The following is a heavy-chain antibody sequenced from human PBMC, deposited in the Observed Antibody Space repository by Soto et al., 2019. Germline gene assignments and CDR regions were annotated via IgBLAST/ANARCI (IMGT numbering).Heavy chain of an antibody. CDR1: GFTFSSYA. CDR3: AKFWARLLHQTWFDP. Sequence: PGGSLRLSCAASGFTFSSYAMSWVRQAPGKGLEWVSAISGSGGSTYYADSVKGRFTISRDNSKNTLYLQMDSLRAEDTAVYYCAKFWARLLHQTWFDPWGQGTLVTVSS. CDR2: ISGSGGST. J-gene: IGHJ5*02. D-gene: IGHD3-3*01. V-gene: IGHV3-23*01.